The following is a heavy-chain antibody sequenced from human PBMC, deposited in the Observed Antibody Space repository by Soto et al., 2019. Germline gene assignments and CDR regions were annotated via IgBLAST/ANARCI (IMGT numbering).Heavy chain of an antibody. CDR3: ARDLGSGSYPNWFDP. Sequence: SETLSLTCSVSGGSVSNKTYYWSWIRQPPGKRLEWIGYIYYSGSTNYNPSLKSRVTISVDTSKNQFSLKLSSVTAADTAVYYCARDLGSGSYPNWFDPWGQGTLVTVSS. J-gene: IGHJ5*02. CDR2: IYYSGST. D-gene: IGHD3-10*01. CDR1: GGSVSNKTYY. V-gene: IGHV4-61*01.